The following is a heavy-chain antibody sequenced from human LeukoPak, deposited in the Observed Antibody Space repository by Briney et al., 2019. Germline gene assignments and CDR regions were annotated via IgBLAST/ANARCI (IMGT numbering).Heavy chain of an antibody. D-gene: IGHD6-25*01. Sequence: GGSLRLSCAASGFTFGDYAMTWVRQAPGKGLEWVGFIRSKAYGGTTECAASVKGRFTISRDDSKSIAYLQMNSLKTEDTAVYYCARGAADELDYWGQGILVTVSS. V-gene: IGHV3-49*04. CDR2: IRSKAYGGTT. J-gene: IGHJ4*02. CDR3: ARGAADELDY. CDR1: GFTFGDYA.